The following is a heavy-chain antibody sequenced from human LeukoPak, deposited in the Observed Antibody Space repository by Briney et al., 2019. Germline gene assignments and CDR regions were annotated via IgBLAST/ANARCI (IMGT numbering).Heavy chain of an antibody. V-gene: IGHV3-33*01. Sequence: GGSLRLSCAASGFTFSIYGMHWVRHAPGKGREWVAVIWYDGSNKYSADYMKVRFTISRDNSKNTLYLQMNSVRAEDTAVYYCARDPRGLERRYHYYGMDVWGQGTTVTVSS. J-gene: IGHJ6*02. CDR3: ARDPRGLERRYHYYGMDV. CDR2: IWYDGSNK. D-gene: IGHD1-1*01. CDR1: GFTFSIYG.